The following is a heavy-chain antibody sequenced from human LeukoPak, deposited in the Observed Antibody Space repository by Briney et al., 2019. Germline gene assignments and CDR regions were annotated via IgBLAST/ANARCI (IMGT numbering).Heavy chain of an antibody. D-gene: IGHD3-3*01. CDR1: GFTFSSYA. Sequence: TGGSLRLSCAASGFTFSSYAMSWVRQAPGKGLEWVSAISGSGGSTYYADSVKGRFTISRDNSKNTLYLQMNSLRAEDTAVYYCAKDMSGYYRPFDYWGQGTLVTVSS. V-gene: IGHV3-23*01. CDR3: AKDMSGYYRPFDY. J-gene: IGHJ4*02. CDR2: ISGSGGST.